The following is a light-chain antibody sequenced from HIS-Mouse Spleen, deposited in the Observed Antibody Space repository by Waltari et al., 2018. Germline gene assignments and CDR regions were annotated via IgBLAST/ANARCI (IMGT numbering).Light chain of an antibody. J-gene: IGLJ2*01. Sequence: QSALTQPASVSGSPGQSITIPCTGTSSDVGGYTYVSWYHQHPGKAPKLMIYDVSNRPSGVSNRFSGSKSGNTASLTISGLQAEDEADYYCSSYTSSSTYVVFGGGTKLTVL. CDR3: SSYTSSSTYVV. CDR2: DVS. CDR1: SSDVGGYTY. V-gene: IGLV2-14*03.